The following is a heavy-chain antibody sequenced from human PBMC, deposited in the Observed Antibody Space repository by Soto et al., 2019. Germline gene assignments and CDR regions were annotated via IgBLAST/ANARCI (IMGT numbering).Heavy chain of an antibody. CDR3: AREPGKDYAFDI. J-gene: IGHJ3*02. D-gene: IGHD1-26*01. Sequence: GASVKVSCKASGYTFTSYYMHWVRQAPGQGLEWMGIINPSGGSTSYAQKFQGRVTMTRDTSTSTVYMELSSLRYEDTAVYYCAREPGKDYAFDIWGQGTMVTVAS. CDR2: INPSGGST. V-gene: IGHV1-46*01. CDR1: GYTFTSYY.